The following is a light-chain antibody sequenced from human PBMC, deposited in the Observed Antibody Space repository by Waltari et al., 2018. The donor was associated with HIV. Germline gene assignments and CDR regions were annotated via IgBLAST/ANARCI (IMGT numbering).Light chain of an antibody. J-gene: IGLJ2*01. CDR3: QVWDNASDHVV. Sequence: SYVLPQRPSFSVASGKTANISGIGDNIGSKSAHWDQQKPARAPVLVIYYDAGRPSGIHCRFWGSNPGNTATWTIGRVEVRDEADYYGQVWDNASDHVVFAGGSKLTV. V-gene: IGLV3-21*04. CDR2: YDA. CDR1: NIGSKS.